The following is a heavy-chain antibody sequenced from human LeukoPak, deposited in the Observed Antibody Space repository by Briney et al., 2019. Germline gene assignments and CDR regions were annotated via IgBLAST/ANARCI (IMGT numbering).Heavy chain of an antibody. D-gene: IGHD3-9*01. CDR3: AKELSERYFDWLFPYYFDY. V-gene: IGHV3-23*01. CDR2: ISGSGGGT. J-gene: IGHJ4*02. Sequence: QSWGALRLSCAASGFTFSSYGMSWVRQAPGKGLEWVSAISGSGGGTYYADSVKGRFTISRDNSKNTLYLQMNSLRAEDTAVYYCAKELSERYFDWLFPYYFDYWGQGTLVTVSS. CDR1: GFTFSSYG.